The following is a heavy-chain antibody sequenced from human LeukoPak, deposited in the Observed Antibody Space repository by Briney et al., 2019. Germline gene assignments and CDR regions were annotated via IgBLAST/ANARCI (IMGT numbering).Heavy chain of an antibody. CDR3: ARSYSSSWYPASFDY. Sequence: SETLSLTCAVSGGSISSDNWWSWVRQPPVKGLEWIGRIYTSGSTNYNPSLKTRVTISVDTSKNQFSLMLSSVTAADTAMYYCARSYSSSWYPASFDYWGQGILVTVSS. CDR1: GGSISSDNW. CDR2: IYTSGST. J-gene: IGHJ4*02. V-gene: IGHV4-4*02. D-gene: IGHD6-13*01.